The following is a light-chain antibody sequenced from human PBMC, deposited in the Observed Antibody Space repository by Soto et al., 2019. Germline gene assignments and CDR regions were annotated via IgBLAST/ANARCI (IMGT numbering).Light chain of an antibody. CDR3: AAWDDSLSGWV. V-gene: IGLV1-47*01. CDR2: RNN. J-gene: IGLJ3*02. CDR1: SSNIGSNS. Sequence: QSVLTQPPSASGTPGQRVTISCSGTSSNIGSNSVFWYHQLPGTAPKLLIYRNNQRPSGVPDRFSASKSGTSASLAISGLRSEDEAGYYCAAWDDSLSGWVFGGGTKLTVL.